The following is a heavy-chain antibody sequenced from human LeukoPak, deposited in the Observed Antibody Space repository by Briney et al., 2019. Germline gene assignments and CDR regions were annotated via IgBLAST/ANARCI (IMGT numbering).Heavy chain of an antibody. V-gene: IGHV1-69*13. CDR1: GDTFSSYA. CDR3: ARGPLRYFDWLLD. Sequence: SVKVSCKAYGDTFSSYAISWVRQAPGPGLEWMGGIIPIFDTANYAQKFQGRVTITADESTTTAYMELSSLRSEDTAVYYCARGPLRYFDWLLDWGQGTLVTVSS. J-gene: IGHJ4*02. CDR2: IIPIFDTA. D-gene: IGHD3-9*01.